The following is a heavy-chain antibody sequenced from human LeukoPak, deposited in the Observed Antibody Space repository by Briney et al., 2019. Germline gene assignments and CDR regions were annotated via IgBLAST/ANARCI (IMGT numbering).Heavy chain of an antibody. D-gene: IGHD3-22*01. CDR2: IYYSGSA. CDR1: GASISSYY. CDR3: TRGSIAYYYMDV. V-gene: IGHV4-59*01. J-gene: IGHJ6*03. Sequence: PSETLSLTCTVSGASISSYYWSWIRQPPGKRLEWIGYIYYSGSANYNPSLKSRVTISVDTSKNQFSLKLSSVTAADTAVYYCTRGSIAYYYMDVWGKGTTVTISS.